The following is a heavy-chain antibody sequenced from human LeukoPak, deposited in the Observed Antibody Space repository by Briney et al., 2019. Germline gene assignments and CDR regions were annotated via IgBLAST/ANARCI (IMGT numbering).Heavy chain of an antibody. CDR1: GFTFSSYS. Sequence: GGSLRLSCAASGFTFSSYSMNWVRQAPGEGLEWISYISTSGSTSYYADSVRGRFTISRDNAKKSLYLQMSGLRAEDTAIYYCARDYYDSSPYLQGAFDIWGQGTMVTVSS. D-gene: IGHD3-22*01. J-gene: IGHJ3*02. CDR3: ARDYYDSSPYLQGAFDI. CDR2: ISTSGSTS. V-gene: IGHV3-48*04.